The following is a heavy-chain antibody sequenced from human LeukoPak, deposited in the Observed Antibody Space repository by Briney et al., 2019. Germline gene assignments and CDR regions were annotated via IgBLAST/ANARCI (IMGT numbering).Heavy chain of an antibody. CDR2: INPDDSYT. CDR3: AIHFGGSYSDDY. Sequence: GESLKISSKGSGYSFTSYWISWVRQMPGKSLERMGRINPDDSYTNYSPSFQGHVTISADKSISTPYLQWSSLKAPDTAMYSCAIHFGGSYSDDYWGPGALVTVSS. J-gene: IGHJ4*02. D-gene: IGHD1-26*01. V-gene: IGHV5-10-1*01. CDR1: GYSFTSYW.